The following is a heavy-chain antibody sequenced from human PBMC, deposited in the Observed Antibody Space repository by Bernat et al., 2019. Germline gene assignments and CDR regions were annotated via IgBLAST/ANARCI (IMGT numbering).Heavy chain of an antibody. CDR1: GGTFSSYA. CDR3: ARDGWELFKFWFDP. CDR2: IIPILGIA. D-gene: IGHD1-26*01. Sequence: QVQLVQSGAEVKKPGSSVNVSCKASGGTFSSYAISWVRQAPGQGLEWMGRIIPILGIANYAQKFQGRVTITADKSTSTAYMELSSLRSEDTAVYYCARDGWELFKFWFDPWGQGTLVTVSS. V-gene: IGHV1-69*04. J-gene: IGHJ5*02.